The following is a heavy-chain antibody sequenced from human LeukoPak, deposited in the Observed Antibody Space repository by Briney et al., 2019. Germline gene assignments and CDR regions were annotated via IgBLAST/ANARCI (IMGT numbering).Heavy chain of an antibody. CDR3: AKGDLEN. CDR1: GFTFSSYW. CDR2: INSDGSST. Sequence: GGSLRLSCAASGFTFSSYWMHWVRQAPGKGLVWVSRINSDGSSTSYADSVKGRFTISRDSAKNSIYLQMNSLRVEDTSTYYCAKGDLENWGQGTLVTVSS. J-gene: IGHJ4*02. V-gene: IGHV3-74*01.